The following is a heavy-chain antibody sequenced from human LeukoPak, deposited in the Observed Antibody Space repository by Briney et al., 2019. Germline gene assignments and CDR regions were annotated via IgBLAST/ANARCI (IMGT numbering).Heavy chain of an antibody. CDR1: GFTFSSYA. D-gene: IGHD3-10*01. J-gene: IGHJ4*02. V-gene: IGHV3-23*01. Sequence: GGSLRLSCAASGFTFSSYAMSWVRQVPGKGLEWVSAISGSGGSTYYADSVKGRFTISRDNSKNTLYLQMNSLRAEDTAVYYCAKDDTGGLLWFGELLFDYWGQGTLVTVSS. CDR3: AKDDTGGLLWFGELLFDY. CDR2: ISGSGGST.